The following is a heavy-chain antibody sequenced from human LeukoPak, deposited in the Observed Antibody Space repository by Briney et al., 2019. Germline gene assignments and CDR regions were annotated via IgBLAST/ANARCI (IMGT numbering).Heavy chain of an antibody. CDR1: GGSFSGYY. Sequence: SETLSLTCAVYGGSFSGYYWSWIRQPPGKGLEWIGEINHSGSTNYNPSLKSRVTISVDTSKNQFSLKLSSVTAADTAAYYCARRPSLYYDILTGYTHYGMDVWGQGTTVTVSS. D-gene: IGHD3-9*01. CDR3: ARRPSLYYDILTGYTHYGMDV. V-gene: IGHV4-34*01. CDR2: INHSGST. J-gene: IGHJ6*02.